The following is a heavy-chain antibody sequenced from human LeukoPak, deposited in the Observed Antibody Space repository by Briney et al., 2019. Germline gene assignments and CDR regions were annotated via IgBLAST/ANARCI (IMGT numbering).Heavy chain of an antibody. J-gene: IGHJ3*02. CDR2: ISYDGSNK. CDR3: ARESAVAGTGAFDI. V-gene: IGHV3-30*04. CDR1: GFTFSSYA. D-gene: IGHD6-19*01. Sequence: GSLRLSCAASGFTFSSYAMHWVRQAPGKGLEWVAVISYDGSNKYYADSVKGRFTISRDNSKNTLYLQMNSLRAEDTAVYYCARESAVAGTGAFDIWGQGTMVTVSS.